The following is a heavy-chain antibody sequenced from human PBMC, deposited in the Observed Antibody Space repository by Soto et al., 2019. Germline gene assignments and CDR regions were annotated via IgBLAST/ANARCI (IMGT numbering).Heavy chain of an antibody. V-gene: IGHV3-53*01. D-gene: IGHD3-10*01. Sequence: GGSLRLSCEVSGLTVRSNYMNWVRQAPGKGLEWVSVIYSDGRTSYADSVKGRFTISRDTSKNTLYLEMNNLRAEDMAVYYCARAYGPGSYFCDHWGQGTLVTVSS. J-gene: IGHJ5*02. CDR2: IYSDGRT. CDR3: ARAYGPGSYFCDH. CDR1: GLTVRSNY.